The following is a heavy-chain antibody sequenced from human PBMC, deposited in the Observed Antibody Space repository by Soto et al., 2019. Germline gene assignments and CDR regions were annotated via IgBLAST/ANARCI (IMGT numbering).Heavy chain of an antibody. CDR3: ARDPAP. V-gene: IGHV4-59*12. J-gene: IGHJ5*02. CDR1: GGSISTSS. CDR2: VYYTGNT. Sequence: PSETLSLTCTVSGGSISTSSWNWIRQAPGKGLEWIGCVYYTGNTNYNPSLKSRVTMSLDTSKNQFSLKLTSVTAADTAVYYCARDPAPWGQGTLVTVSS.